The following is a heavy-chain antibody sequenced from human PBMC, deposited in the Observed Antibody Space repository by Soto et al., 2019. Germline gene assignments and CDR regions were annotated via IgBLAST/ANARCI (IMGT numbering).Heavy chain of an antibody. Sequence: ASVKVSCKASGYTFTGYYMHWVRQAPGQGLEWMGWINPNSGGTNYAQKFQGRVTMTRDTPISTAYMELSRLRSDDTAVYYCARDRTYSSSLRYYYYGMDVWGQGTTVTVSS. CDR2: INPNSGGT. D-gene: IGHD6-6*01. CDR1: GYTFTGYY. V-gene: IGHV1-2*02. J-gene: IGHJ6*02. CDR3: ARDRTYSSSLRYYYYGMDV.